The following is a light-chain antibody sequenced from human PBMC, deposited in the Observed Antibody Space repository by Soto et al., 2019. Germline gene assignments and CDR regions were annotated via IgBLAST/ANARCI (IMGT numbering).Light chain of an antibody. CDR2: EDN. V-gene: IGLV6-57*04. CDR1: SGSIASNY. Sequence: NFMLTQPHSVSESPGKTVTISCTRSSGSIASNYVQWYQQRPGSAPTTVIYEDNRRPSGVPDRFSGSIDSSSNSASLTISGLKTDDEADYYCQSYDGRNHVLFGGGTKLTVL. J-gene: IGLJ2*01. CDR3: QSYDGRNHVL.